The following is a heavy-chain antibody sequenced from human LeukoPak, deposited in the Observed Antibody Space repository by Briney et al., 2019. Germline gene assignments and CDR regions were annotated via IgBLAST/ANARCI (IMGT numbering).Heavy chain of an antibody. Sequence: SETLSLTCAVYGGSFSGYYWSWIRQPPGKGLEWIGEINHSGSTNYNPSLKSRVTISVDTSKNQFSLKLSSVTAADTAVYYCARGRAAAGQRCFDPWGQGTLVTVSS. CDR3: ARGRAAAGQRCFDP. CDR1: GGSFSGYY. V-gene: IGHV4-34*01. D-gene: IGHD6-13*01. CDR2: INHSGST. J-gene: IGHJ5*02.